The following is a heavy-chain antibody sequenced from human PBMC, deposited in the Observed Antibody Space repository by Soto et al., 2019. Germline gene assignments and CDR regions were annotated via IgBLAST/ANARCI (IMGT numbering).Heavy chain of an antibody. D-gene: IGHD3-22*01. CDR1: GFTFSSYS. J-gene: IGHJ2*01. CDR2: ISSSSSTI. Sequence: PGGSLSLSCAASGFTFSSYSMNWVRQAPGKGLEWVSYISSSSSTIYYADSVKGRFTISRDNAKNSLYLQMNSLRAEDTAVYYCARCPYYYDSSGPWGYFALWGRGTLVTVSS. V-gene: IGHV3-48*01. CDR3: ARCPYYYDSSGPWGYFAL.